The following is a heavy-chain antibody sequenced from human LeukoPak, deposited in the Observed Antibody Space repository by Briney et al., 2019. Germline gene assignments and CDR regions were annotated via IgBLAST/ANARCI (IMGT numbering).Heavy chain of an antibody. CDR1: GGSISSYY. CDR2: IYYSGST. CDR3: ARDYGGNSGLDAFDI. V-gene: IGHV4-59*01. J-gene: IGHJ3*02. D-gene: IGHD4-23*01. Sequence: PSETLSLTCTVSGGSISSYYWSWIRQPPGKGLEWIGYIYYSGSTNYNPSLKSRVTISVDTSKNQFSLKLSSVTAADTAVYYCARDYGGNSGLDAFDIWGHATMVTVSS.